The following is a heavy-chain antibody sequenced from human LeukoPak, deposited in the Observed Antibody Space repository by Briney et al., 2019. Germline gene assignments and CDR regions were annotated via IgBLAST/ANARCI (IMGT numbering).Heavy chain of an antibody. D-gene: IGHD1-26*01. Sequence: SGTLSLTCAVSGGSISSSNWWSWVRQPPGKGLEWIGEIYHSGSTNYNPSLKSRVTISVDKSKNQFSLKLSSVTAADTAVYYCAREGIVGATGFDYWGQGTLVTVSS. V-gene: IGHV4-4*02. CDR1: GGSISSSNW. CDR3: AREGIVGATGFDY. CDR2: IYHSGST. J-gene: IGHJ4*02.